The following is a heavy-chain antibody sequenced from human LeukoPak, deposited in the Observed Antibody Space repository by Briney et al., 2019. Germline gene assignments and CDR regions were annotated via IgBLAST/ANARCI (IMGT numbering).Heavy chain of an antibody. Sequence: GGSLRLSCAASGFTFSSYGMHWVRQTPGKGLEWVAVIWYDGSNKYYADSVKGRFTISRDNSKNTLYLQMNSLRAEDTAVYYCARDDYGDYTFDYWGQGTLVTVSS. CDR2: IWYDGSNK. D-gene: IGHD4-17*01. CDR3: ARDDYGDYTFDY. J-gene: IGHJ4*02. V-gene: IGHV3-33*01. CDR1: GFTFSSYG.